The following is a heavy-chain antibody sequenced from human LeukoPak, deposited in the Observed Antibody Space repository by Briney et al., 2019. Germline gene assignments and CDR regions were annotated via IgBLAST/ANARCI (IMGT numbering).Heavy chain of an antibody. J-gene: IGHJ4*02. D-gene: IGHD2-8*01. CDR1: GYSLTSYW. V-gene: IGHV5-51*01. CDR2: IYPGDSDT. CDR3: ARPGGCTNGVCQGPVDY. Sequence: GESLKISCKGSGYSLTSYWIGWVRQMPGKGLEWMGIIYPGDSDTRYSPSFQGQVTISADKSISTAYLQWSRLEASDTAMYYCARPGGCTNGVCQGPVDYWGQGTLVTVSS.